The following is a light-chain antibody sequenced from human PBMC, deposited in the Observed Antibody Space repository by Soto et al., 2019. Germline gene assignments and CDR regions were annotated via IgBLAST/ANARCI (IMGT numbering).Light chain of an antibody. J-gene: IGKJ4*01. V-gene: IGKV1-5*03. Sequence: DIQMTQSPTTLSASVGDRVTITCRASQSLITWLAWYQQKPGKAPKLLIHKASSLGSGVPSRFSGSGSGTEFTLTISSLQPDDFATYYCQQYYAYPRTFGGGTKVEIK. CDR1: QSLITW. CDR2: KAS. CDR3: QQYYAYPRT.